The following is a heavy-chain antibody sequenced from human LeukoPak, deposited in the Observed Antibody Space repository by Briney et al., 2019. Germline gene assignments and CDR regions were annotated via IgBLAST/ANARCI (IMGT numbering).Heavy chain of an antibody. CDR1: GFTFSSYA. Sequence: PGGSLRLSCAASGFTFSSYAMHWVRQAPGKGLEWVAVISYDGSNKYYADSVKGRFTISRDNSKNTLYLQMNSLRAEDTAVYYCARSSGHDYWGQGTLVTVSS. V-gene: IGHV3-30-3*01. J-gene: IGHJ4*02. CDR3: ARSSGHDY. CDR2: ISYDGSNK. D-gene: IGHD3-22*01.